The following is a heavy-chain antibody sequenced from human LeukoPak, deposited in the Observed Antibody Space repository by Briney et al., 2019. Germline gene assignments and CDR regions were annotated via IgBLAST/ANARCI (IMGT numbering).Heavy chain of an antibody. CDR1: GGSIRSSYYY. Sequence: SETLSLTCTVSGGSIRSSYYYWGWIRQPPGKGLEWVGEINHSGSTNYNPSLKSRVTISVDTSKNQFSLKLSSVTAADTAVYYCARMVPATVAPFTSDYWGQGTLVTVSS. V-gene: IGHV4-39*07. CDR3: ARMVPATVAPFTSDY. CDR2: INHSGST. J-gene: IGHJ4*02. D-gene: IGHD2-2*01.